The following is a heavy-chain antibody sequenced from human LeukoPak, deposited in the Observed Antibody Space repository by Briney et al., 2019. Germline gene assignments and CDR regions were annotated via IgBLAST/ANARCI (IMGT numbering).Heavy chain of an antibody. CDR1: GYTFTSYY. CDR3: ARDSPLAYCGSDCPFDY. J-gene: IGHJ4*02. Sequence: GASVKVSCKASGYTFTSYYMHWVRQAPGQGLEWMGIINPSGGSTNYAQKFQGRVTITADESTSTAYMELSSLRSEDTAVYYCARDSPLAYCGSDCPFDYWGQGTLVTVSS. D-gene: IGHD2-21*01. CDR2: INPSGGST. V-gene: IGHV1-46*01.